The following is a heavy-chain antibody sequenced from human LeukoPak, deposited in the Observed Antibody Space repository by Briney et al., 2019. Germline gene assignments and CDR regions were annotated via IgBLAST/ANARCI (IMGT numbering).Heavy chain of an antibody. D-gene: IGHD3-22*01. Sequence: PSETPSLTCTVSGGXLSSGGYYWSWIRQHPRKGLEWIRYIYYSGSTYYNPSLKSRVTISVGTSKNQLSLKLSSVTAADTAVYFCARCGIHYYDRYFDLWGRGTLVTVSS. CDR3: ARCGIHYYDRYFDL. V-gene: IGHV4-31*03. CDR2: IYYSGST. CDR1: GGXLSSGGYY. J-gene: IGHJ2*01.